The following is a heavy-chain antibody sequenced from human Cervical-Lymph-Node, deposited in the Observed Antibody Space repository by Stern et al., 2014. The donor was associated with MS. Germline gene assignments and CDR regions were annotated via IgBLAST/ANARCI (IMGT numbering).Heavy chain of an antibody. CDR3: ARVGAARLYGMDV. CDR2: IWYDGSNK. J-gene: IGHJ6*02. D-gene: IGHD6-6*01. V-gene: IGHV3-33*01. Sequence: QVQLVQSGGGVVQPGRSLRLSCAASGFTFSSYGMHWVRQAPGKGLEWVAAIWYDGSNKYYADSVKCRFTISRDNSKNTLYLQMNSLRAEDTAVYYGARVGAARLYGMDVWGQGTTVTVSS. CDR1: GFTFSSYG.